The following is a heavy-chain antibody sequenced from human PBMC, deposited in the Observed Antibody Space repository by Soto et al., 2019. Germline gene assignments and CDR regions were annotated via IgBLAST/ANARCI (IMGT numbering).Heavy chain of an antibody. D-gene: IGHD5-12*01. CDR3: AGTKNYGGYPTHSKFDY. CDR2: INHSGST. J-gene: IGHJ4*02. CDR1: GGSFSGYY. V-gene: IGHV4-34*01. Sequence: PSETLSLTCAVYGGSFSGYYWSWIRQPPGKGLEWIGEINHSGSTNYNPSPKSRVTISVDTSKNQFSLKLSSVTAADTAVYYCAGTKNYGGYPTHSKFDYWGQGTLVTVSS.